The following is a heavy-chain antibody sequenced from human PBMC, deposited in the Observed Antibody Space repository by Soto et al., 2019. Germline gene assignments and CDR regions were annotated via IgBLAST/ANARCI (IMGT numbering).Heavy chain of an antibody. CDR1: GGSISSGGYY. Sequence: QVQLQESGPGLVKPSQTLSLTCIVSGGSISSGGYYWSWIRQHPGKGLEWIGYIHYSGSTNYNPSLKSRVTISVDTSKNQFSPKLSSVTVADTAVYYCARGRGDGYTPGYYFDYWGQGTLVTVSS. D-gene: IGHD3-10*01. CDR2: IHYSGST. CDR3: ARGRGDGYTPGYYFDY. J-gene: IGHJ4*02. V-gene: IGHV4-31*03.